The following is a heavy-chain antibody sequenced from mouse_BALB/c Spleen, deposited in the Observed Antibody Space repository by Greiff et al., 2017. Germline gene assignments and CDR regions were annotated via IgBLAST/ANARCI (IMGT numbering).Heavy chain of an antibody. CDR1: GYTFTSYW. Sequence: LQQPGPELVRPGASVKMSCKASGYTFTSYWMHWVKQRPGQGLEWIGNIYPGSGSTNYDEKFKSKATLTVDTSSSTAYMQLSSLTSEDSAVYCCRGGNWAYWGEGTLVTVSA. V-gene: IGHV1S22*01. D-gene: IGHD2-1*01. J-gene: IGHJ3*01. CDR3: RGGNWAY. CDR2: IYPGSGST.